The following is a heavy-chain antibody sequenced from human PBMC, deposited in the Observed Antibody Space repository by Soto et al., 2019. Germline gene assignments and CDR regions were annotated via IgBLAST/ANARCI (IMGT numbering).Heavy chain of an antibody. J-gene: IGHJ6*02. CDR3: ARDVGSSSPYYYYGMDV. CDR1: GYTFTSYY. CDR2: INPSGGST. D-gene: IGHD6-6*01. V-gene: IGHV1-46*01. Sequence: AAVKVSCKASGYTFTSYYMHWVRQAPGQGLEWMGIINPSGGSTSYAQKFQGRVTMTRDTSTSTVYMELSSLRSEDTAVYYCARDVGSSSPYYYYGMDVWGQGTTVTVYS.